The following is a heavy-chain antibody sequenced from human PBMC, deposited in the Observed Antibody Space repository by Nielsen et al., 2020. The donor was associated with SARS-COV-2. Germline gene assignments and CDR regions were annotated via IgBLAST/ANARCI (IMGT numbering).Heavy chain of an antibody. V-gene: IGHV4-59*08. Sequence: SETLSLTCTVSGGSISSYYWSWIRQPPGKGLEWIGYIYYSGSTNYNPSLKSRVTISVDTSKNQFSLKLSSVTAADTAVYYCARHVVVPASDAFDTWGQGTMVTVSS. CDR3: ARHVVVPASDAFDT. J-gene: IGHJ3*02. D-gene: IGHD2-2*01. CDR1: GGSISSYY. CDR2: IYYSGST.